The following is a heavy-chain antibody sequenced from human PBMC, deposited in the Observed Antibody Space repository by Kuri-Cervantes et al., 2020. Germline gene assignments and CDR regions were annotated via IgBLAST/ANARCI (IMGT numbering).Heavy chain of an antibody. V-gene: IGHV4-30-4*08. CDR3: ARHATWIQLWLSKGVGYFDY. CDR1: GGSISSGDYY. J-gene: IGHJ4*02. CDR2: IYYSGST. D-gene: IGHD5-18*01. Sequence: LSLTCTVSGGSISSGDYYWSWIRQTPGKGLEWIGYIYYSGSTYYSPSLKSRVTISVDTSKNQFSLKLSSVTAADTAVYYCARHATWIQLWLSKGVGYFDYWGQGTLVTVSS.